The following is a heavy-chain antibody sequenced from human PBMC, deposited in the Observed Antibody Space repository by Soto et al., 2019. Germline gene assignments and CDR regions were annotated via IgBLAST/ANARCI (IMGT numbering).Heavy chain of an antibody. D-gene: IGHD2-21*02. CDR1: GFTFSSYA. CDR2: IRGSGGTT. CDR3: AKDLDSVAVVTFYLDS. J-gene: IGHJ4*02. V-gene: IGHV3-23*01. Sequence: EVQVLESGGGLVQPGGSLRLSCAASGFTFSSYAMTWVRLAPGKGLEWVSTIRGSGGTTFYSDSVKGRFTISRDSSKNTVYLKMNSLRAADTAFYYCAKDLDSVAVVTFYLDSCGQGTLVAVSS.